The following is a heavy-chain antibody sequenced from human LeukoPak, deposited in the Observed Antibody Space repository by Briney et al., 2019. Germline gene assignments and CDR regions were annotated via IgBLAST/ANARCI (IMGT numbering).Heavy chain of an antibody. J-gene: IGHJ6*03. CDR1: GFTFSSYG. CDR2: ISYDGSNK. Sequence: QPGGSLRLSCAASGFTFSSYGMHWVRQAPGKGLEWVAVISYDGSNKYYADSVKGRFTISRDNAKNSLYLQMNSLRAEDTAVYYCARDEIVATTKANYYYYMDVWGKGTTVTISS. CDR3: ARDEIVATTKANYYYYMDV. V-gene: IGHV3-30*03. D-gene: IGHD5-12*01.